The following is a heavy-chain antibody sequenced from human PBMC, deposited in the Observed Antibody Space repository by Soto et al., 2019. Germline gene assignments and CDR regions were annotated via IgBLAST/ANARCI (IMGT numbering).Heavy chain of an antibody. CDR3: AKGGRTWYAFDS. Sequence: DVQLLESGGGLAQPGGSLRLSCAGSGFTFSSYGMSWVRQAPGKGLEWVSGISDNGVITNYADSVKGRFTISKDNSRSTVYLKEKSLRVEDTAVYFCAKGGRTWYAFDSWGQETLVTVS. V-gene: IGHV3-23*01. J-gene: IGHJ4*02. D-gene: IGHD6-13*01. CDR2: ISDNGVIT. CDR1: GFTFSSYG.